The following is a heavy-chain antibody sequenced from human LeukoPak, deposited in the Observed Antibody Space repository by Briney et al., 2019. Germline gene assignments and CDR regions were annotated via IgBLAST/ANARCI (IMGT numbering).Heavy chain of an antibody. D-gene: IGHD1-14*01. J-gene: IGHJ4*02. Sequence: GGSLRLSCAASGFTFSSYEMNWVRQAPGKGLEWVSAISGSGGSTYYADSVKGRFTISRDNSKNTLYLQMNSLRAEDTAVYYCARVRIAGDYFDYWGQGTLVTVSS. CDR1: GFTFSSYE. CDR2: ISGSGGST. CDR3: ARVRIAGDYFDY. V-gene: IGHV3-23*01.